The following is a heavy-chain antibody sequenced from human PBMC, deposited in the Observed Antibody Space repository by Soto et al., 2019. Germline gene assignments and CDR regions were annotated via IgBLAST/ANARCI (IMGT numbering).Heavy chain of an antibody. J-gene: IGHJ4*02. CDR2: IIPIFGTT. CDR3: AGPGAVRGVVLEYYFDY. CDR1: GGTFSSYG. D-gene: IGHD3-10*01. Sequence: QVQLVQSGAEVKKPGSSVKLSCKASGGTFSSYGLTWVRQAPGQGLEWMGGIIPIFGTTNYAQKFQERVTITADESTSPASMDLSSLGSDDTAVYYCAGPGAVRGVVLEYYFDYWGQGTLVTVSS. V-gene: IGHV1-69*12.